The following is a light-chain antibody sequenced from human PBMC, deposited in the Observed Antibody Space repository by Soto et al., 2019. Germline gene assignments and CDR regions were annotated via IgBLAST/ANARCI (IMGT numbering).Light chain of an antibody. CDR2: GAS. Sequence: DIQMTQSPSSLSASVGDRVTITCRASQSINWYLNWYQQKPGKAPKLLIYGASSLQSGVPSRFSGSGSGINFNLTDSSLQPDDFANHYCHQGYSTPRYTVEQGPEMEIK. CDR1: QSINWY. J-gene: IGKJ2*01. CDR3: HQGYSTPRYT. V-gene: IGKV1-39*01.